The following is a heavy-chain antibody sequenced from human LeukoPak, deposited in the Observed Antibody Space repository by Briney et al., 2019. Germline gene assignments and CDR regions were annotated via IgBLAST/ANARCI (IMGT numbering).Heavy chain of an antibody. CDR3: SNGIYSSSY. V-gene: IGHV3-7*01. D-gene: IGHD6-6*01. Sequence: QTGGSLRLSCAASGFTFSSYWMCWVRQAPGKGLEWVANIDQDGSEQYYLDSVEGRFTISRDNAKNSLYLQMDNLGAEDTAVYYCSNGIYSSSYWGRGTLVTVSS. J-gene: IGHJ4*02. CDR2: IDQDGSEQ. CDR1: GFTFSSYW.